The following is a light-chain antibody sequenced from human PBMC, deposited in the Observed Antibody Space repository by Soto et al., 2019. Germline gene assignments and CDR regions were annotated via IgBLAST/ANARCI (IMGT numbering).Light chain of an antibody. CDR3: SSYTSSSTPYV. V-gene: IGLV2-14*01. CDR1: SSDVGAYNY. Sequence: QSALTQPASVSGSPGQSITIPCTGTSSDVGAYNYVSWYEHHPGKAPKLMIYEVSNRPSGVSNRFSGSKSGNTASLTISGLQTEDEADYYCSSYTSSSTPYVFGTGTKVTVL. CDR2: EVS. J-gene: IGLJ1*01.